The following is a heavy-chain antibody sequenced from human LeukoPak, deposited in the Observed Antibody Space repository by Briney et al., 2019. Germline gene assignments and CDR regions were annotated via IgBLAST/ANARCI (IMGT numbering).Heavy chain of an antibody. CDR2: INHSGST. D-gene: IGHD2-15*01. CDR1: GGSFSGYY. Sequence: SETLSLTCAVYGGSFSGYYWSWIRQPPGKGLEWIGEINHSGSTNYNPSLKSRVTMSVDTSKNQFSLKVYSVTAADTAVYFCAREGGGVDFWGQGTLVTVSS. V-gene: IGHV4-34*01. CDR3: AREGGGVDF. J-gene: IGHJ4*02.